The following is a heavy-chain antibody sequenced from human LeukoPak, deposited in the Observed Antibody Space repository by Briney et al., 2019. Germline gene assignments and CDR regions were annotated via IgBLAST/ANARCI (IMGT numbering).Heavy chain of an antibody. D-gene: IGHD4-11*01. CDR3: ARTYYSNYVHYFDY. CDR1: GFTFDDYA. J-gene: IGHJ4*02. Sequence: GGSLRLSCAASGFTFDDYAMHWVRQAPGKGLEWVSGISWNSGSIGYADSVKGRFTISRDNSKNTLYLQMNSLRAEDTAVYYCARTYYSNYVHYFDYWGQGTLVTVSS. CDR2: ISWNSGSI. V-gene: IGHV3-9*01.